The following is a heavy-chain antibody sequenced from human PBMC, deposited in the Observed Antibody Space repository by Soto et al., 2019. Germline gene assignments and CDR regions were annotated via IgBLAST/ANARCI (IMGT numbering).Heavy chain of an antibody. CDR1: GYTFTSFA. CDR2: ISASNGNT. V-gene: IGHV1-18*01. Sequence: QVQLVQSGGEVKKPGASVKVSCKAFGYTFTSFAISWVRQAPGQGLEWMGWISASNGNTNYAQKLQDRVTMTTDTSTNPAYMELRSLRSDDTAVYYFARSYSSSWFMCDYWGQGTLVTVSS. CDR3: ARSYSSSWFMCDY. J-gene: IGHJ4*02. D-gene: IGHD6-13*01.